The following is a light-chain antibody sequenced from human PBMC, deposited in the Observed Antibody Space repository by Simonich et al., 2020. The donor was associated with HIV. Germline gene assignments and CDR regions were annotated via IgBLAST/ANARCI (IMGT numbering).Light chain of an antibody. Sequence: DIVMTQSPDSLDVSLGERATINCKSSPNVLYSSNNKNYLAWYQQKPGQPPKLLIYWASTRESGVPDRFSGRGSGTDFTLTISSLQAEDVAVYYCQQYYSTPPAFGPGTKVDIK. J-gene: IGKJ3*01. V-gene: IGKV4-1*01. CDR2: WAS. CDR1: PNVLYSSNNKNY. CDR3: QQYYSTPPA.